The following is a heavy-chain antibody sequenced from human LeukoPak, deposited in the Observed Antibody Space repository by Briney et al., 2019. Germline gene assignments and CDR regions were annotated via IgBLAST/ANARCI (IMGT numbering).Heavy chain of an antibody. D-gene: IGHD6-13*01. CDR2: INPNSGGT. CDR3: ARGVYAILGGLAAAGTIDY. Sequence: GSVKVSCKASGYTFTGYYMHWVRQAPGQGLEWMGWINPNSGGTNYAQKFQGRVTMTRDTSISTAYMELSRLRSDDTAAYYCARGVYAILGGLAAAGTIDYWGQGTLVTVSS. J-gene: IGHJ4*02. V-gene: IGHV1-2*02. CDR1: GYTFTGYY.